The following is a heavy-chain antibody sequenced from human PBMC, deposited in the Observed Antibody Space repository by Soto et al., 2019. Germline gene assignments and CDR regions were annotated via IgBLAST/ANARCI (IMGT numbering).Heavy chain of an antibody. J-gene: IGHJ6*02. CDR3: VTEPRYCSCTFCYSKGL. CDR1: GFTFSNFA. CDR2: LSSIGRST. Sequence: GGSPRLICSAYGFTFSNFAMHWVRQAPGKGLEYVSGLSSIGRSTYYADSVKGRFTISRDNSKETLYVQMTNLRVDDTAVYFCVTEPRYCSCTFCYSKGLWGHGTSVTVSS. D-gene: IGHD2-2*01. V-gene: IGHV3-64*03.